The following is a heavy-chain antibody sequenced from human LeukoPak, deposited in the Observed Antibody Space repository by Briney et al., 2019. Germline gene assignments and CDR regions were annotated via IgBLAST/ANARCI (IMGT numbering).Heavy chain of an antibody. V-gene: IGHV3-64*01. Sequence: GGSLRLSCEASGFTLRTSAMFWVRQAPGKVLEYVSSISGDGGTISYANSVRARFTVSRDNSKNRLFLQMGSLRPDDTAVYYCARGRQDYNNGFDPWGQGTLVTVSP. D-gene: IGHD4-11*01. CDR1: GFTLRTSA. J-gene: IGHJ5*02. CDR3: ARGRQDYNNGFDP. CDR2: ISGDGGTI.